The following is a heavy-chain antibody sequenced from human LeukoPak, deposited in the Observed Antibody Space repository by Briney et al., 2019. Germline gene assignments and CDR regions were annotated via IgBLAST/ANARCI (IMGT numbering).Heavy chain of an antibody. CDR2: ISSSSRYI. V-gene: IGHV3-21*04. CDR3: AKDFTSDYYDSSGYLDY. CDR1: GFTFSTYS. Sequence: GGSLRLSCSASGFTFSTYSMNWVRQAPGKGLEWVSSISSSSRYIYYADSVKGRFTISRDNAKNSLYLQMNSLRVEDMALYYCAKDFTSDYYDSSGYLDYWGQGTLVTVSS. J-gene: IGHJ4*02. D-gene: IGHD3-22*01.